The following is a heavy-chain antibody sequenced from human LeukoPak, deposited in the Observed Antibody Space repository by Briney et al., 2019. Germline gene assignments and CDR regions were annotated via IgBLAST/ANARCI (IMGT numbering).Heavy chain of an antibody. CDR2: IYYSGST. D-gene: IGHD2-21*02. J-gene: IGHJ4*02. V-gene: IGHV4-31*03. CDR1: GGSISSGGYY. CDR3: ARVLAYCGGDCPDDY. Sequence: SETLSLTCTVSGGSISSGGYYWSWIRQHPGKGLEWIGYIYYSGSTYYNPSLKSRVTISVDTSKNQFSLKLSSVTAADTAVYYCARVLAYCGGDCPDDYWGQGTLSPSPQ.